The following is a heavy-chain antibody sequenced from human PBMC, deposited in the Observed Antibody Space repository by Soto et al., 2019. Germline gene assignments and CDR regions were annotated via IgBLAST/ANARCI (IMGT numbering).Heavy chain of an antibody. CDR3: VRDLRRQWRRLDPESYTGMDV. CDR1: GYILSDYC. Sequence: ASVKVSCKSSGYILSDYCIHWVRQAPGQGLEWLGWMKPDDGGPNYAQNFQGRVIMTRDTSTDTDYMELTRLTSDNTAVYFCVRDLRRQWRRLDPESYTGMDVWGQGTTVTVSS. D-gene: IGHD5-12*01. CDR2: MKPDDGGP. J-gene: IGHJ6*02. V-gene: IGHV1-2*02.